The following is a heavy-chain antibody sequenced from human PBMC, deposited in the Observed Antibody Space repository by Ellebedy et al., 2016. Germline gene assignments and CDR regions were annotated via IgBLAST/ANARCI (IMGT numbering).Heavy chain of an antibody. CDR1: GYTFTGYY. J-gene: IGHJ4*02. V-gene: IGHV1-2*02. D-gene: IGHD1-26*01. CDR3: ARDLFGLVGATLFGY. Sequence: ASVKVSXKASGYTFTGYYMHWVRQAPGQGLEWMGWINPNSGGTNYAQKFQGRVTMTRDTSISTAYMELSRLRSDDTAVYYCARDLFGLVGATLFGYWGQGTLVTVSS. CDR2: INPNSGGT.